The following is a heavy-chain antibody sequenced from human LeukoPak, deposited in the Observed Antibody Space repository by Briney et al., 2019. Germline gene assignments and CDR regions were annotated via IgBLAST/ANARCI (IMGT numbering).Heavy chain of an antibody. V-gene: IGHV3-30*18. CDR2: ISYDGSNQ. D-gene: IGHD3-9*01. Sequence: PGTSLRLSCAASRFTFRNYGMHWVRQAPGKGLEWLTLISYDGSNQFYADSVKGRFTISRDNSKNTLYLQMNSLRAEDTAVYCAKGKDILTGLYDYWGQGTLVTVSS. CDR3: KGKDILTGLYDY. CDR1: RFTFRNYG. J-gene: IGHJ4*02.